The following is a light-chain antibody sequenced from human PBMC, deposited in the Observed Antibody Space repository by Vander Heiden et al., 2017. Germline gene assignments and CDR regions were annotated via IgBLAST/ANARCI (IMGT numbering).Light chain of an antibody. CDR1: SRDVGAVNY. CDR3: SSYVGGNNLV. Sequence: QSALIQPPSASGSPGQSVTISCTGTSRDVGAVNYVSWYQQHPGKAPKLLIYEVTERPSGVPDRFSASKSGNTASLTVSGLQAEDEADYFCSSYVGGNNLVFGGGTKLTVL. J-gene: IGLJ3*02. V-gene: IGLV2-8*01. CDR2: EVT.